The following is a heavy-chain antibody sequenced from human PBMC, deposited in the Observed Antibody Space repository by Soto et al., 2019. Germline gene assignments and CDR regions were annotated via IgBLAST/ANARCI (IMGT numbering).Heavy chain of an antibody. Sequence: QITLKESGPTLVKPTQTLTLTCTFSGFSLSTNRVGVGWIRQPPGKALEWLALFYWDDDKRYSPSLKSRLTITKDTSKNQVVLTTANMDPVDTATYYCAVMARGADLNWFDPWGQGTLVTVSS. CDR2: FYWDDDK. V-gene: IGHV2-5*02. CDR1: GFSLSTNRVG. D-gene: IGHD3-10*01. CDR3: AVMARGADLNWFDP. J-gene: IGHJ5*02.